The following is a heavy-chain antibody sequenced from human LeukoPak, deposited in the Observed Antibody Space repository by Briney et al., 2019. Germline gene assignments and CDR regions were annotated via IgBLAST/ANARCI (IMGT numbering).Heavy chain of an antibody. J-gene: IGHJ6*03. CDR1: GASISTDKYF. Sequence: SQTLSLTCNVSGASISTDKYFWSWIRQPAGKGLEWIGRIYTSGSTNYSPSLKSRVTISLDTSRNYFSLQLTSVTAADTAVYYCAGSSRYYYYYMDVWGRGTTVTVPS. D-gene: IGHD6-13*01. CDR2: IYTSGST. V-gene: IGHV4-61*02. CDR3: AGSSRYYYYYMDV.